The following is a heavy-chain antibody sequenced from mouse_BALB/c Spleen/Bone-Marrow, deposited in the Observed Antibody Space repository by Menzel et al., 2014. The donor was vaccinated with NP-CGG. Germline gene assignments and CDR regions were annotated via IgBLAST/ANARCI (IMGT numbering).Heavy chain of an antibody. CDR2: FDPTNGNP. J-gene: IGHJ3*01. CDR3: ASYDGSRFAY. Sequence: VQLQQSGAELVKPGTSVKLSCTASGFNIKDTHLHWVQQRPEQGLEWIGRFDPTNGNPKYDPKFQGKATITVDTSSNTAYLQLSSLTSVDTAVYYCASYDGSRFAYWGQGTLVTVSA. V-gene: IGHV14-3*02. CDR1: GFNIKDTH. D-gene: IGHD2-3*01.